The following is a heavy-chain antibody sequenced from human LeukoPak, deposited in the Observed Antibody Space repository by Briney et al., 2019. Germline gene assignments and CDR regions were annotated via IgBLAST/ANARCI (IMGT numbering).Heavy chain of an antibody. CDR1: GASLRSGGYY. CDR3: ARDRDSSSLLDY. D-gene: IGHD6-6*01. Sequence: SQTLSLTCTVSGASLRSGGYYWSWIRQPPGKALEWIGYIYHSGTTYYNPSLESRVTISVDWSGNQFSLRLSSVTAADTAVYYCARDRDSSSLLDYWGQGTLVTVSS. J-gene: IGHJ4*02. CDR2: IYHSGTT. V-gene: IGHV4-30-2*01.